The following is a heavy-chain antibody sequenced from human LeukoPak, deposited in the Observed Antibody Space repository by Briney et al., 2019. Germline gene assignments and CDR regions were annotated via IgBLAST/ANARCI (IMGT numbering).Heavy chain of an antibody. CDR2: INPNNGGT. V-gene: IGHV1-2*02. CDR3: GRDRHWNQGNFDY. Sequence: GASVKFSCKAFGYTITGYYIHWVRQAPGQGLEWMGWINPNNGGTNSAQKFQGRVTMTRDTSIGTAYMELNRLTYDDTAVYYCGRDRHWNQGNFDYWGQGTLVTVSS. J-gene: IGHJ4*02. CDR1: GYTITGYY. D-gene: IGHD1-1*01.